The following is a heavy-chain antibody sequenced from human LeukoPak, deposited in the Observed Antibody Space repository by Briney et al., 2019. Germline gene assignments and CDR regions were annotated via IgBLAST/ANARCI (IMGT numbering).Heavy chain of an antibody. CDR1: GFTFSDYY. Sequence: AGGSLRLSCAASGFTFSDYYMSWIRQAPGKGLEWVSYISSSGSTIYYADSVKGRFTISRDNAENSLYLQMNSLRAEDTAVYYCAKDIAAAEDGMDVWGQGTTVTVSS. CDR3: AKDIAAAEDGMDV. D-gene: IGHD6-13*01. J-gene: IGHJ6*02. V-gene: IGHV3-11*01. CDR2: ISSSGSTI.